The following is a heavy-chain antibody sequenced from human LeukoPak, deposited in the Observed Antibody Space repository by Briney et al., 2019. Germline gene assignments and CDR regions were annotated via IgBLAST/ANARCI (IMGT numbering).Heavy chain of an antibody. CDR3: ARVGHPTDIVAVPAARSDLGTFDY. CDR2: INPNSGGT. D-gene: IGHD2-2*01. V-gene: IGHV1-2*02. J-gene: IGHJ4*02. Sequence: ASVKASCKASGYTFTGYYMHWVRQAPGQGLEWMGWINPNSGGTNYAQKFQGRVTMTRDTSISTAYTELSRLTSDDTAVYYCARVGHPTDIVAVPAARSDLGTFDYWGQGTLVTVSS. CDR1: GYTFTGYY.